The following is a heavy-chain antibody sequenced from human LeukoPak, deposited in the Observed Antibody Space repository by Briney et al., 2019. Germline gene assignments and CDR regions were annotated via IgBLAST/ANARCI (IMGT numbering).Heavy chain of an antibody. CDR2: INPNSGGT. D-gene: IGHD2-15*01. V-gene: IGHV1-2*02. CDR1: GYTFTGYY. Sequence: ASVKVSCKASGYTFTGYYMHWVRQATGQGREWMGWINPNSGGTNYAQKFQGRVTMTRDTSISTASMELSRLRSDDTAVYYCARSEDTQTYYYYYYMDVWGKGTTVTVSS. J-gene: IGHJ6*03. CDR3: ARSEDTQTYYYYYYMDV.